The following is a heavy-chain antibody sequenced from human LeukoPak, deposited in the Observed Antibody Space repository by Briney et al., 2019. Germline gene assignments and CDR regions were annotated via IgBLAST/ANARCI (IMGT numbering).Heavy chain of an antibody. J-gene: IGHJ4*02. CDR1: GFTFSSYW. D-gene: IGHD2-15*01. V-gene: IGHV3-74*01. Sequence: PGGSLRLSCAASGFTFSSYWMHWVRQAPGKGLVWVSRINSDGSSTSYADSVKGRFTISRDNAKNTLYLQMNSLRAEDTAVYYCARGYPDIGYCSGGSCYSVDYWGQGTLVTVSS. CDR3: ARGYPDIGYCSGGSCYSVDY. CDR2: INSDGSST.